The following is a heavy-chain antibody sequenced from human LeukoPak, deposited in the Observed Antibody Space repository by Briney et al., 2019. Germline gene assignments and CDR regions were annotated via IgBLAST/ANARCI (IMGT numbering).Heavy chain of an antibody. CDR2: ISYSGST. J-gene: IGHJ5*02. V-gene: IGHV4-59*12. CDR3: ARTLPYYDILTGYSPYWFDP. D-gene: IGHD3-9*01. CDR1: GGSISSYY. Sequence: SETLSLTCTVSGGSISSYYWSWIRQPPGKGLEWIGYISYSGSTDYNPSLKSRVTISVDTSKNQLSLKLSSVTAADTAVYYCARTLPYYDILTGYSPYWFDPWGQGTLVTVSS.